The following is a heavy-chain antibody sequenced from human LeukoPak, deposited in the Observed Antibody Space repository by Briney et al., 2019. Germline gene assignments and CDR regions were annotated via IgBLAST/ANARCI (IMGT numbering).Heavy chain of an antibody. CDR2: FDPEDGET. J-gene: IGHJ4*02. D-gene: IGHD6-19*01. CDR1: GYTFTGYY. Sequence: AASVKVFCKASGYTFTGYYMHWVRQAPGKGLEWMGGFDPEDGETIYAQKFQGRVTMTEDTSTDTAYMELSSLRSEDTAVYYCATGSRQWLVRGLFDYWGQGTLVTVSS. CDR3: ATGSRQWLVRGLFDY. V-gene: IGHV1-24*01.